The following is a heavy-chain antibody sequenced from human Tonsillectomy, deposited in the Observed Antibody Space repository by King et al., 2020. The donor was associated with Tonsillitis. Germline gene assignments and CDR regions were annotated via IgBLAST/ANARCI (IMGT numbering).Heavy chain of an antibody. CDR3: AKGARMTTVTTGDAFDI. CDR1: GFTFSSYA. V-gene: IGHV3-23*04. Sequence: VQLVESGGGLVQPGGSLRLSCAASGFTFSSYAMSWVRQAPGKGLEWVLVISGSGSNTDYEDSVKGRFTISRDNSNNTLYLHMDSLRAEDTAVFYCAKGARMTTVTTGDAFDIWGQGTVVTVAS. D-gene: IGHD4-11*01. J-gene: IGHJ3*02. CDR2: ISGSGSNT.